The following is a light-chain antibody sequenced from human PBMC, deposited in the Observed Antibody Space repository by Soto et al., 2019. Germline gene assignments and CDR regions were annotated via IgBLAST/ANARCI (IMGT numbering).Light chain of an antibody. Sequence: DIQMTQSPSTLSASVGDRVTITCRASQSISSWLAWYQQKPGKAPKLLIYKASSLESGVPSRFSGSGSGTEFTLTINSLQPDDFATYYCQQDNSYYTFGQGTKLEIK. V-gene: IGKV1-5*03. CDR2: KAS. CDR3: QQDNSYYT. CDR1: QSISSW. J-gene: IGKJ2*01.